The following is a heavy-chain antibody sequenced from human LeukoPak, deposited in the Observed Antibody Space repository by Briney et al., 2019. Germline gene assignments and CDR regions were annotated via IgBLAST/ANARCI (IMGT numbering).Heavy chain of an antibody. D-gene: IGHD6-19*01. J-gene: IGHJ4*02. CDR1: GYTFTSYY. V-gene: IGHV1-46*01. CDR3: ARGGSLAAAPHLYYFDY. Sequence: GASVKVSCKASGYTFTSYYLHWVRQAPGQGLKWMGIINPIGGSTTYAQKFQGRVTMTRDTSTSTVYMELSSLRSEDTAVYYCARGGSLAAAPHLYYFDYWGQGSLVTVSS. CDR2: INPIGGST.